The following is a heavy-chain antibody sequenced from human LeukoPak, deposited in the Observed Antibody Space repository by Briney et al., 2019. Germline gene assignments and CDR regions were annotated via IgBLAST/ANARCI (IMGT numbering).Heavy chain of an antibody. J-gene: IGHJ4*02. CDR1: GYSFTSYW. CDR2: IYPGDSDT. D-gene: IGHD3-22*01. V-gene: IGHV5-51*01. Sequence: GESLKISCKGSGYSFTSYWIGWVRQMPGKGLEWMGIIYPGDSDTRYSPSFQGQVTISADKSISTAYLQWSSLKASDTAMYYCARHPPSSGYDSSGYYDYWGQGTLVTVSS. CDR3: ARHPPSSGYDSSGYYDY.